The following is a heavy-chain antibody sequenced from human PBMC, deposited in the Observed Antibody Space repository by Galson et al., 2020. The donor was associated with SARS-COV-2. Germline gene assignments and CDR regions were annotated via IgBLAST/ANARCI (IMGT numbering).Heavy chain of an antibody. J-gene: IGHJ4*02. D-gene: IGHD3-3*01. CDR2: IXXXXXTI. CDR1: GFTFSXXS. CDR3: ARDKDYDFWSGYKYYFDY. V-gene: IGHV3-48*04. Sequence: GGSLRLSCAASGFTFSXXSXXXXRXAPGKGLEWVSYIXXXXXTIYYADSVKGRFTISRDNAKNSLYLQMNSLRAEDTAVYYCARDKDYDFWSGYKYYFDYWGRGTLVTVSS.